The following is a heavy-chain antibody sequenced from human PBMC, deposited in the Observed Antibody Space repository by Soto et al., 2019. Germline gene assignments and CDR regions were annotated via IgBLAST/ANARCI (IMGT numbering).Heavy chain of an antibody. D-gene: IGHD2-21*02. Sequence: QVQLMQSGAEVKKPGASVTISCKASGYTFTSYYIHWVRQAPRQGLEWMAIINPSGGSTNYAQKFQGRVTVTRDTYTSTVNMELSSLSSADTDVYYCARDLTAADYWGQGTLVTVSS. V-gene: IGHV1-46*01. J-gene: IGHJ4*02. CDR2: INPSGGST. CDR3: ARDLTAADY. CDR1: GYTFTSYY.